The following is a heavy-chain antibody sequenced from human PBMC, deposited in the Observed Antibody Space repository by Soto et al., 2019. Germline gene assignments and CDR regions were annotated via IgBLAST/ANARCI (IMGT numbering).Heavy chain of an antibody. CDR3: ASYYSNASYYYYGMDV. CDR2: MNPNSGNT. J-gene: IGHJ6*02. CDR1: GYTFTGYY. Sequence: ASVKVSCKASGYTFTGYYMHWVRQATGQGLEWMGWMNPNSGNTGYAQKFQGRVTMTRNTSISTAYMELSSLRSEDTAVYYCASYYSNASYYYYGMDVWGQGTTVTVSS. V-gene: IGHV1-8*02. D-gene: IGHD6-13*01.